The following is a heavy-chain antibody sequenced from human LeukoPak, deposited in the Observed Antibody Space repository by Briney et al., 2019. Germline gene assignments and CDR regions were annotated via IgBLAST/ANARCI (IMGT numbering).Heavy chain of an antibody. V-gene: IGHV1-2*02. Sequence: ASVRVSCKASGNTFTGYYMHWVRQAPGQGLEWTGWLNPNSGNTHYSQKFQGRVTMTRDTSISTAYMELSRLKSDDTAVYFCAIEGQAASAYYFDDWGQGTLVTVSS. J-gene: IGHJ4*02. D-gene: IGHD6-13*01. CDR3: AIEGQAASAYYFDD. CDR1: GNTFTGYY. CDR2: LNPNSGNT.